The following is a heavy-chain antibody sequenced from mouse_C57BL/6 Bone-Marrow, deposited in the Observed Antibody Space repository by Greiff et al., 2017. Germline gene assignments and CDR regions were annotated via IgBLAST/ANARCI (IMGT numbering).Heavy chain of an antibody. CDR1: GYSITSGYY. CDR2: ISYDGSN. D-gene: IGHD1-1*01. CDR3: ARGGTTVVFDY. Sequence: ESGPGLVKPSQSLSLTCSVTGYSITSGYYWNWIRQFPGNKLEWMGYISYDGSNNYNPSLKNRISITRDTSKNQFFLKLNSVTTEDTATYYCARGGTTVVFDYWGQGTTLTVSS. J-gene: IGHJ2*01. V-gene: IGHV3-6*01.